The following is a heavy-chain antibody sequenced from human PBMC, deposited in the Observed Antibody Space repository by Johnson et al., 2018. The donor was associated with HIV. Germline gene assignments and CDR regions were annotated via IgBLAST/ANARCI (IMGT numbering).Heavy chain of an antibody. J-gene: IGHJ3*02. D-gene: IGHD7-27*01. CDR1: GFAFSRYG. CDR2: IGYDLTNK. Sequence: QVQLVESGGGVVQPGGSLRLSCAASGFAFSRYGIHWVRQAPGKGLGWVAFIGYDLTNKYYTDSVKGRFTISRDNSKNTLYLQINSLRAEDTALYYCARDPTTQYSRLTGDFGAFDMWGQGTLVTVSS. V-gene: IGHV3-30*02. CDR3: ARDPTTQYSRLTGDFGAFDM.